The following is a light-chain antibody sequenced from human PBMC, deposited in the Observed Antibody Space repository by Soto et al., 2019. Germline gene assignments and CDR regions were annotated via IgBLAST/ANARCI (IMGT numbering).Light chain of an antibody. J-gene: IGLJ1*01. V-gene: IGLV2-23*01. Sequence: QSALTQPASVSVSPGQSITISCTGTSSDVGSYNFVSWYQQHPGKAPKVMIYEGSKRPSGVSNRFSGSKSGNTASLTISGLQAEDEADYYCCSYAGSSTWVFGTGTKVTVL. CDR2: EGS. CDR3: CSYAGSSTWV. CDR1: SSDVGSYNF.